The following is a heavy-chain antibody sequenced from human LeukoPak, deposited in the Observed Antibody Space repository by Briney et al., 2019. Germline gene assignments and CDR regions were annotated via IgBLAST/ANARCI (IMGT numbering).Heavy chain of an antibody. Sequence: GGSLRLSCVASGFTFSNYGMNWVRQAPGKGLEWVSGIVGSGVTTYYAASVKGRFIISRDNSKSTLYLQLNSLRAENTAIYYCSRDERSIQFNYWGQGTLVTVSS. D-gene: IGHD2-21*01. CDR1: GFTFSNYG. V-gene: IGHV3-23*01. CDR3: SRDERSIQFNY. CDR2: IVGSGVTT. J-gene: IGHJ4*02.